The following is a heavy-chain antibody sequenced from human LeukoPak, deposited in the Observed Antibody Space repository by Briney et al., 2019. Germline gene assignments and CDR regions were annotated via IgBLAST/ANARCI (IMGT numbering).Heavy chain of an antibody. D-gene: IGHD3-22*01. V-gene: IGHV3-48*01. CDR1: GFTFSSHG. Sequence: GGSLRLSCAASGFTFSSHGMNWVRQAPGKGLEWLSYISSSSRTIYYADSVKGRFTISRDNSKNTLYLQMNSLRAEDTAVYYCAKELEVVITTWFDPWGQGTLVTVSS. J-gene: IGHJ5*02. CDR3: AKELEVVITTWFDP. CDR2: ISSSSRTI.